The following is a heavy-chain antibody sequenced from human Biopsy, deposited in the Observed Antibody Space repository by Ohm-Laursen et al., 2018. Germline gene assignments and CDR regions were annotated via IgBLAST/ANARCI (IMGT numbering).Heavy chain of an antibody. V-gene: IGHV3-53*01. CDR1: GFTLSSNY. J-gene: IGHJ3*02. D-gene: IGHD1-1*01. Sequence: SLRLSCTASGFTLSSNYMNWVRQAPGKGLGWVSIIYSGGNTYYADFVKGRFNISRDNSRNTVYLQMNSLRAEDTAVYYCERDTRDGRTGKSAKDALDIWGQGTTVTVS. CDR2: IYSGGNT. CDR3: ERDTRDGRTGKSAKDALDI.